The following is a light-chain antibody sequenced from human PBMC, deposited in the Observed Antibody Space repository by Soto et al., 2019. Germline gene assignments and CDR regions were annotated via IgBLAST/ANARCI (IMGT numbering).Light chain of an antibody. V-gene: IGLV1-44*01. Sequence: QSVLTQPPSTSGTPGQRVTISCSGSSSNIKSNTVNWYRQLPGTAPKLLIYSNDQRPSGVPDRFSGSKSGTSASLAISGLQSEDEADYYCAAWDDRLNGPVFGTGTKVTV. CDR2: SND. CDR3: AAWDDRLNGPV. J-gene: IGLJ1*01. CDR1: SSNIKSNT.